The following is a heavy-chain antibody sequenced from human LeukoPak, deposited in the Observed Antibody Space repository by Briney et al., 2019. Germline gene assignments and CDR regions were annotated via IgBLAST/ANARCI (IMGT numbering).Heavy chain of an antibody. Sequence: GGSLRLSCAAAGFTFSKFWMSWVRQSPGRGLEWVATVKKDGSEDYYVDSVKGRFTISRDNAKNSMYLQMNSLTTDDTGIYYCARDRGWNPDNWFDLWGQGTLVTVPS. J-gene: IGHJ5*02. D-gene: IGHD1-1*01. CDR2: VKKDGSED. CDR1: GFTFSKFW. V-gene: IGHV3-7*01. CDR3: ARDRGWNPDNWFDL.